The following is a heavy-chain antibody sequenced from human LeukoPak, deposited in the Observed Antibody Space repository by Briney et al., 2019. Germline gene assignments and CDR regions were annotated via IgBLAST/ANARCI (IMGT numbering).Heavy chain of an antibody. V-gene: IGHV4-34*01. CDR2: INHSGST. Sequence: PSETLSLTCAVYGGSFSGYYWSWIRQPPGKGLEWIGEINHSGSTNYNPSLKSRVTISVDTSKNQFSLKLSSVTAADTAVYYCARGRLNYYYYYYMDVWAKGPRSPSP. J-gene: IGHJ6*03. CDR3: ARGRLNYYYYYYMDV. CDR1: GGSFSGYY.